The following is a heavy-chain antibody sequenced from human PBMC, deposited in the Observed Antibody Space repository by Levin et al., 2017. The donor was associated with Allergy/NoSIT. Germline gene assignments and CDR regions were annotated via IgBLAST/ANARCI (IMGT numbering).Heavy chain of an antibody. V-gene: IGHV3-53*01. D-gene: IGHD1-26*01. Sequence: PGGSLRLSCAASGFTFSSNYMSWVRQAPGKGLEWVSVIYSGGSTYYADSVKGRFTISRDNSENTRYLQMNSLSVEDTAVYYSAISGSYRPYFDNWGQGTLVTVSS. CDR3: AISGSYRPYFDN. CDR1: GFTFSSNY. J-gene: IGHJ4*02. CDR2: IYSGGST.